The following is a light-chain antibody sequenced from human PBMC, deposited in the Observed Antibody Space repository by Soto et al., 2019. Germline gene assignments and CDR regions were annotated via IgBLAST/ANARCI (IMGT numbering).Light chain of an antibody. CDR3: QQYDNLPIT. V-gene: IGKV1-33*01. CDR1: QDISDY. J-gene: IGKJ5*01. CDR2: DAS. Sequence: DIHMSQSPSSLSASVGYRFTITCQASQDISDYLNWYQQKPGKAPKLLIYDASNLETGVPSRFSGSGSGTDFTFIITSLQPEDIEPYYCQQYDNLPITFGQGTRLEIK.